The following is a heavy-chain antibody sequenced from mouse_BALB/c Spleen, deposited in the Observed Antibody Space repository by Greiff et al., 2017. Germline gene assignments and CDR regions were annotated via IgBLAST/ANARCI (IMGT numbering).Heavy chain of an antibody. V-gene: IGHV5-17*02. CDR2: ISSGSSTI. CDR1: GFTFSSFG. CDR3: ARSGDYDEDWYFDV. Sequence: EVQRVESGGGLVQPGGSRKLSCAASGFTFSSFGMHWVRQAPEKGLEWVAYISSGSSTIYYADTVKGRFTISRDNPKNTLFLQMTSLRSEDTAMYYCARSGDYDEDWYFDVWGAGTTVTVSS. J-gene: IGHJ1*01. D-gene: IGHD2-4*01.